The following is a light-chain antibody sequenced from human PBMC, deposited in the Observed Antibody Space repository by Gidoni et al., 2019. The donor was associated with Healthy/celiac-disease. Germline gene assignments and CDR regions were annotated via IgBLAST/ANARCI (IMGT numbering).Light chain of an antibody. Sequence: EIVFTQSPGTLSLSPGERATLSCRASQSVSSSYLAWYQQKPGQAPRLLIYGASSRATGIPDRFSGSGSGTDFTLTISRLEPEDFAVYYCQQSGTFGGGTKVEIK. CDR1: QSVSSSY. CDR3: QQSGT. J-gene: IGKJ4*01. V-gene: IGKV3-20*01. CDR2: GAS.